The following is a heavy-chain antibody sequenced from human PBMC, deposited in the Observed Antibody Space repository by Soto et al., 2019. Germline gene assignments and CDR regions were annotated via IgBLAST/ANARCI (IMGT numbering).Heavy chain of an antibody. D-gene: IGHD2-21*02. V-gene: IGHV3-23*01. J-gene: IGHJ4*02. Sequence: GGSLRLSCAASGFSFTNFAMSWVRQAPGKGLEWVAGIGASGDITWYADSVKGRLSISRDNSKNTLYLQLNSLRFEDTAVYYCAKDDFTDRGDDYFDYWGPGTLVTVYS. CDR2: IGASGDIT. CDR1: GFSFTNFA. CDR3: AKDDFTDRGDDYFDY.